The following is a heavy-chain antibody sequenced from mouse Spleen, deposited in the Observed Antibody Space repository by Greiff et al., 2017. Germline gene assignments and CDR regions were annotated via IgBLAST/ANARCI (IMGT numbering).Heavy chain of an antibody. D-gene: IGHD3-1*01. CDR1: GYTFTSYW. Sequence: QVQLQQPGAELVMPGASVKLSCKASGYTFTSYWMHWVKQRPGQGLEWIGEIDPSDSYTNYNQKFKGKATLTVDKSSSTAYMQLSSLTSEDSAVYYCARSGGPYAMDYWGQGTSVTVSS. CDR3: ARSGGPYAMDY. J-gene: IGHJ4*01. V-gene: IGHV1-69*01. CDR2: IDPSDSYT.